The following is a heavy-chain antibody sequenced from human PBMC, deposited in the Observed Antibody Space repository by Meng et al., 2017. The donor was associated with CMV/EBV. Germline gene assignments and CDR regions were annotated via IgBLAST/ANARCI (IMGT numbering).Heavy chain of an antibody. V-gene: IGHV3-30*02. CDR1: ELTLSSYG. J-gene: IGHJ4*01. CDR3: TKDSGRGGHLWFRGVDY. Sequence: GESLKISCAASELTLSSYGIHWVRQAPGKGLEWVAFIRYDGGKKEYVDSVKGRFTISRDNSKNTVNLQMNSLRAEDTAVYYCTKDSGRGGHLWFRGVDYWGHGTLVTVSS. D-gene: IGHD3-10*01. CDR2: IRYDGGKK.